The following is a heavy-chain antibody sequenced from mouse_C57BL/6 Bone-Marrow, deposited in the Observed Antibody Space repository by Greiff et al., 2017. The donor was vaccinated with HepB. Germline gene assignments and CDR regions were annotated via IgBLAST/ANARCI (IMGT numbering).Heavy chain of an antibody. CDR3: ARDEGYPLAY. D-gene: IGHD2-2*01. Sequence: EVMLVESGGGLVQSGRSLRLSCATSGFTFSDFYMEWVRQAPGKGLEWIAASRNKANDYTTEYSASVKGRFIVSRDTSQSILYLQMNALRAEDTAIYYCARDEGYPLAYWGQGTLVTVSA. V-gene: IGHV7-1*01. J-gene: IGHJ3*01. CDR1: GFTFSDFY. CDR2: SRNKANDYTT.